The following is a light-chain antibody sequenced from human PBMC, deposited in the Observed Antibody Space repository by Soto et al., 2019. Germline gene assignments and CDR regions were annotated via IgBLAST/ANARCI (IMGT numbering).Light chain of an antibody. CDR1: AMPNQY. CDR3: QSSDSSGTSVV. Sequence: SYELTQPPSVSLSPGQTARIACSGDAMPNQYAYWYQQKPGQAPILVIYKDNEWPSGIPERFSGSNSGTTATLTISGVQAEDEADYYCQSSDSSGTSVVFGGGTKLTVL. V-gene: IGLV3-25*02. J-gene: IGLJ2*01. CDR2: KDN.